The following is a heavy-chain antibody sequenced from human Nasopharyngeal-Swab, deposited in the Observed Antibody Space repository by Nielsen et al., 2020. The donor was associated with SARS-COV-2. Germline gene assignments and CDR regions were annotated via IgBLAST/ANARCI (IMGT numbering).Heavy chain of an antibody. CDR3: ARGATIFGVVLGDSYGMDV. CDR2: TRNKANSYTT. Sequence: GESLKISCAASGFTFSDHYMDWVRQAPGKGLEWVGRTRNKANSYTTEYAASVKGRFTISRDDSVNSVYLQMNSLKTEDTAVYYCARGATIFGVVLGDSYGMDVWGQGTTVTVSS. V-gene: IGHV3-72*01. D-gene: IGHD3-3*01. CDR1: GFTFSDHY. J-gene: IGHJ6*02.